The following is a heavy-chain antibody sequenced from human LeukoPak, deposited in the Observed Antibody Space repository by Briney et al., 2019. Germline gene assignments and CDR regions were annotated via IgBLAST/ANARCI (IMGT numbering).Heavy chain of an antibody. CDR2: IDTDRRTT. V-gene: IGHV3-74*01. CDR1: GYTFSNYW. J-gene: IGHJ4*02. D-gene: IGHD6-19*01. CDR3: ARDVAGARGY. Sequence: GGSLRLSCAASGYTFSNYWMHWVRQAPGKGLEWVSRIDTDRRTTNYADSVKGRFTIYRDNVQNTLYLQMNSLTAEDTAVYYCARDVAGARGYWGQGALVTVSS.